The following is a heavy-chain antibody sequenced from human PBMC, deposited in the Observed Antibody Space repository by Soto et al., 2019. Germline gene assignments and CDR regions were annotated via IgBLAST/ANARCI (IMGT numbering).Heavy chain of an antibody. CDR1: GFTFSNAW. CDR2: IKSKTDGGTT. J-gene: IGHJ3*02. D-gene: IGHD3-10*01. V-gene: IGHV3-15*01. Sequence: EVQLVESGGGLVKPGGSLRLSCAASGFTFSNAWMSWVRQAPGKGLEWVGRIKSKTDGGTTDYAAPVKGRFTISRDDSKNTLYLQMNSLKTEDTAVYYCTTDVRGEDAFDIWGQGTMVTVSS. CDR3: TTDVRGEDAFDI.